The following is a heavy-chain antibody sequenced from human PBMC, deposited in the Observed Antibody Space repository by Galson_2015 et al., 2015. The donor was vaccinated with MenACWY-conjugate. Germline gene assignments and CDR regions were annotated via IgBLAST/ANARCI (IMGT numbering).Heavy chain of an antibody. J-gene: IGHJ5*02. Sequence: CAISGDSVSSNSAAWNWIRQSPSRGLEWLGRTYYRSKWYNDYAVSAKSRITINPDTSKNQFSLQLNSVTPEDTAVYYCARGGSAYEVSDRGWFDPWGQGTLVTVSS. V-gene: IGHV6-1*01. CDR1: GDSVSSNSAA. D-gene: IGHD3-10*01. CDR2: TYYRSKWYN. CDR3: ARGGSAYEVSDRGWFDP.